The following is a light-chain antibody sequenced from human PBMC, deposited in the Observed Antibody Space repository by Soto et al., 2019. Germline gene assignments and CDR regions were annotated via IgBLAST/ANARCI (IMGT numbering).Light chain of an antibody. CDR1: QSVSRSY. V-gene: IGKV3-20*01. J-gene: IGKJ1*01. Sequence: EIVLTQSPGTLSLSPGEGATLSCRASQSVSRSYLAWYQQKPGQAPRLLIYGASNRTSGIPDRFSGSGSGTDFTLTISRLEPEDFAVYYCQQYGSSPWTFGQGTKVEIK. CDR3: QQYGSSPWT. CDR2: GAS.